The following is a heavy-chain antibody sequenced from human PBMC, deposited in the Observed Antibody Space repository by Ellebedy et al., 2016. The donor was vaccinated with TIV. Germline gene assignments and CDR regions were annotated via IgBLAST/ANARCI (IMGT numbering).Heavy chain of an antibody. CDR3: ARDMIMGY. Sequence: ASVKVSXXASGYTFTGYYMHWVRQAPGQGLEWMGWINPNSGGTNYAQKFQGRVTMTRDTSISTAYMELSRLGSEDTAVYYCARDMIMGYWGQGTLVTVS. CDR1: GYTFTGYY. CDR2: INPNSGGT. D-gene: IGHD3-22*01. V-gene: IGHV1-2*02. J-gene: IGHJ4*02.